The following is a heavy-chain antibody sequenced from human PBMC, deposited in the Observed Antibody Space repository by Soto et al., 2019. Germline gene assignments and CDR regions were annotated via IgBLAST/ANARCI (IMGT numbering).Heavy chain of an antibody. J-gene: IGHJ4*02. V-gene: IGHV4-59*08. CDR2: IYYSGST. CDR3: ARNYGPGYTFDY. D-gene: IGHD3-10*01. CDR1: GGSISSYY. Sequence: PSETLSLTCTVSGGSISSYYWSWIRQPPGKGLEWIGYIYYSGSTNYNPSLKSRVTILVDTSKNQFSLKLSSVTAADTAVYYCARNYGPGYTFDYWGQGTLVTVSS.